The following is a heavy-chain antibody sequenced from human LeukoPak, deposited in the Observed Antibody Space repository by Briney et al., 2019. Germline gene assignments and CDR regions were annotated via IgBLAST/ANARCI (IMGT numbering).Heavy chain of an antibody. V-gene: IGHV4-39*01. D-gene: IGHD5-18*01. CDR2: IYYSGST. CDR3: VAGTAMVMDWFDP. J-gene: IGHJ5*02. Sequence: SETLSLTCTVSGGSISSSSYYWGWIRQPPGKGLEWIGSIYYSGSTYYNPSLKSRDTISVDTSKNQFSLKLSSVTAADTAVYYCVAGTAMVMDWFDPWGQGTLVTVSS. CDR1: GGSISSSSYY.